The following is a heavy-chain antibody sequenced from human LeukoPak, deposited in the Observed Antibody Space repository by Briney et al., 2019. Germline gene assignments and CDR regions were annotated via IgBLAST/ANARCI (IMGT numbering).Heavy chain of an antibody. V-gene: IGHV4-39*01. Sequence: SETLSLTCTVSGGSISSSSYYWGWIRQSPGEGLQWITSMSYSGATYYNPSLQSRVTISVYTSKNQFSLKLYSVTAADTAVYYCARHCRAVLVVPVARGDYFDYLGQGTLVTVSS. D-gene: IGHD2-2*01. J-gene: IGHJ4*02. CDR1: GGSISSSSYY. CDR3: ARHCRAVLVVPVARGDYFDY. CDR2: MSYSGAT.